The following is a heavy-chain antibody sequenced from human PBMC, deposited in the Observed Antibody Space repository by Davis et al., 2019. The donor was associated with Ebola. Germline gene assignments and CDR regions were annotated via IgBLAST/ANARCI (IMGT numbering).Heavy chain of an antibody. CDR3: ARNVNYCSSTSCYGAFDI. J-gene: IGHJ3*02. D-gene: IGHD2-2*01. CDR2: IYPGDSDT. CDR1: GYSFTSYW. Sequence: GESLKISCKGSGYSFTSYWIGWVRQMPGKGLEWMGIIYPGDSDTRYSPSFQGQVTISADKSISTAYLQWSSLKASDTAMYYCARNVNYCSSTSCYGAFDIWGQGTMVTVSS. V-gene: IGHV5-51*01.